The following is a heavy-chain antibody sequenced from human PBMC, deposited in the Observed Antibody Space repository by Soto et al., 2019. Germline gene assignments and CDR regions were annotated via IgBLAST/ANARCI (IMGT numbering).Heavy chain of an antibody. D-gene: IGHD4-17*01. V-gene: IGHV3-30-3*01. CDR2: ISYDGSNK. J-gene: IGHJ4*02. CDR3: ARPPNYMTTVTAGDY. Sequence: VAVISYDGSNKYYADSVKGRFTISRDNSKNTLYLQMNSLRAEDTAVYYCARPPNYMTTVTAGDYWGQGTLVTVSS.